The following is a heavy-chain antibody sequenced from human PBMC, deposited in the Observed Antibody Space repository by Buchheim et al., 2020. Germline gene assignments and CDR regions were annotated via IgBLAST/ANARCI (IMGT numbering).Heavy chain of an antibody. V-gene: IGHV3-30*18. CDR3: ANVEPGIATAGIFY. Sequence: QVQLVESGGGVVQPGRSLRLSCAASGFTFRKYDMHWVRQAPGKGLEWVAVISHDGSNKYYADSVKGRFTISRDNSKNTLYLQMNSLRSEDTAVYYCANVEPGIATAGIFYWGQGTL. D-gene: IGHD6-13*01. J-gene: IGHJ4*02. CDR2: ISHDGSNK. CDR1: GFTFRKYD.